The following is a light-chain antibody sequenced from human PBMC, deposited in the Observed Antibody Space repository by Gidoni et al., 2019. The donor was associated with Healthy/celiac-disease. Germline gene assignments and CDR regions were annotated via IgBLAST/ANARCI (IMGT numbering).Light chain of an antibody. CDR3: QAWDSSTHPV. CDR2: QDS. CDR1: KLGDKY. V-gene: IGLV3-1*01. Sequence: SYELTQPPSVSVSPGQTASIPCSGDKLGDKYACWYQQKPGQSPVLVIYQDSKRPSGIPERFSGSNSGNTATLTISGTQAMDEADYYCQAWDSSTHPVFGGGTKLTVL. J-gene: IGLJ2*01.